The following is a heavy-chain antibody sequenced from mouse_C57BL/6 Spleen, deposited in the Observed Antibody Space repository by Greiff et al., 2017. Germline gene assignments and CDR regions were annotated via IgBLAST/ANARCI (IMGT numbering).Heavy chain of an antibody. Sequence: EVKLQESGPGLVKPSQSLSLTCSVTGYSITSGYYWNWIRQFPGNKLEWMGYISYDGSNNYNPSLKNRISITRDTSKNQFFLKLNSVTTEDTATYYCARDPGYDPLDAMDYWGQGTSVTVSS. J-gene: IGHJ4*01. V-gene: IGHV3-6*01. CDR1: GYSITSGYY. D-gene: IGHD3-1*01. CDR2: ISYDGSN. CDR3: ARDPGYDPLDAMDY.